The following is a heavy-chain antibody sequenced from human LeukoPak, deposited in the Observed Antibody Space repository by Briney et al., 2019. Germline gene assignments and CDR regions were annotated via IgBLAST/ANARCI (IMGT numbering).Heavy chain of an antibody. J-gene: IGHJ6*03. CDR3: ARGLYSSSWYSLDYYYYYMDV. V-gene: IGHV3-21*01. Sequence: AGSLRLSCAASGFTFSSYSMNWVRQAPGKGLEWVSSISSSSSYIYYADSVKGRFTISRDNAKNSLYLQMNSLRAEDTAVYYCARGLYSSSWYSLDYYYYYMDVWGKGTTVTVSS. D-gene: IGHD6-13*01. CDR1: GFTFSSYS. CDR2: ISSSSSYI.